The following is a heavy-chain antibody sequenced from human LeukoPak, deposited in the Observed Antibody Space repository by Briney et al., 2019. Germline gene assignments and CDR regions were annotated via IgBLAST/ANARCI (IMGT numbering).Heavy chain of an antibody. CDR1: GFTFSTYT. D-gene: IGHD7-27*01. V-gene: IGHV3-23*01. CDR3: AIDPNWGTHS. CDR2: IGNNGGGI. J-gene: IGHJ4*02. Sequence: EGSLRLSCAASGFTFSTYTMYWVRHPPGKRLEWVSIIGNNGGGIHYADSVKGRFTISRDNFKNALYLQMNSLRVEDTAVYYCAIDPNWGTHSWGQGVLVTVSS.